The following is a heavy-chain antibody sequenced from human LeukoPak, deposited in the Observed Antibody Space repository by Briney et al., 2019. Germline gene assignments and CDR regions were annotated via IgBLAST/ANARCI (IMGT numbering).Heavy chain of an antibody. V-gene: IGHV4-39*07. CDR2: IYYSGST. Sequence: SETLSLTCTVSGGSISSSSYYWGWIRQPPGKGLEWIRSIYYSGSTYYNPSLKSRVTISVDTSKNQFSLKLSSVTAADTAVYYCAREGFGELFMYYFDYWGQGTLVTVSS. CDR1: GGSISSSSYY. J-gene: IGHJ4*02. D-gene: IGHD3-10*01. CDR3: AREGFGELFMYYFDY.